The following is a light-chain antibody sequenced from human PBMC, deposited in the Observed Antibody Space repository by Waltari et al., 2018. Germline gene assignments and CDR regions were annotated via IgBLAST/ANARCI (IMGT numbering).Light chain of an antibody. Sequence: QSALIQPASVSGSPGQSITISCIGISSDVGSYNLVSWYQQHPDKAPKLMIYAGTKRPSGVSNRCAGSKSGNRASLIISGLQAEDEGDYYCSYGGSSTWVFGGGTKLTVL. V-gene: IGLV2-23*01. J-gene: IGLJ3*02. CDR1: SSDVGSYNL. CDR3: CSYGGSSTWV. CDR2: AGT.